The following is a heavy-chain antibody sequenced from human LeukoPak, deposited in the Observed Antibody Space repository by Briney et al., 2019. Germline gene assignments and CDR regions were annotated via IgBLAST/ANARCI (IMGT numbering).Heavy chain of an antibody. D-gene: IGHD2-2*01. J-gene: IGHJ4*02. CDR3: ARQIRVGHRSSTSCYHDY. Sequence: SETLSLTCTVSGGSISSTTYYWGWIRQPPGKGLEWIGSIYYSGSTYYNPSLQSRVTISIDTSKDQFSLKLSSVTAADTAVYYCARQIRVGHRSSTSCYHDYWGQGTLVTVSS. CDR2: IYYSGST. V-gene: IGHV4-39*01. CDR1: GGSISSTTYY.